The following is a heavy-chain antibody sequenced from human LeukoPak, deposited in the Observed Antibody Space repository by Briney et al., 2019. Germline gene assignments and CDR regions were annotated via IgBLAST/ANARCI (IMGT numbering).Heavy chain of an antibody. CDR3: ARRGAAVTRNWHFDL. V-gene: IGHV4-34*01. CDR2: INHSGST. J-gene: IGHJ2*01. CDR1: GGSFSGYY. D-gene: IGHD4-23*01. Sequence: SETLSLTCAVYGGSFSGYYWSWIRQPPGKGLEWIGEINHSGSTNYNPSLKSRVTISVDTSKNQFSLRLSSVTAADTAVYYCARRGAAVTRNWHFDLWGRGTLVTVSS.